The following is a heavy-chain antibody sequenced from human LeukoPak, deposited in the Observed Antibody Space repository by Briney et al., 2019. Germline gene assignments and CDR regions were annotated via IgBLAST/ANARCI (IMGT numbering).Heavy chain of an antibody. J-gene: IGHJ4*02. V-gene: IGHV3-21*01. CDR2: ISSSSSYI. CDR1: GFTFSSYS. D-gene: IGHD3-22*01. Sequence: GGSLRLSCAASGFTFSSYSMNWVRQAPGNGLEWVSSISSSSSYIYYADSVKGRFTISRDNAKNSLYLQMNSLRAEDTAVYYCARGQDYYDSSGYYYDLYYFDYWGQGTLVTVSS. CDR3: ARGQDYYDSSGYYYDLYYFDY.